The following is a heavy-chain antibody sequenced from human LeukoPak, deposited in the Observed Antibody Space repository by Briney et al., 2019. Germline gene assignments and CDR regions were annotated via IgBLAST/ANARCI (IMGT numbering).Heavy chain of an antibody. D-gene: IGHD6-19*01. CDR1: GYSFTSYW. CDR2: IYPGDSDT. Sequence: GESLKISCKGSGYSFTSYWIGWVRQMPGKGLEWMGIIYPGDSDTRYSPSFQGQVTISADKSISTAYLQWSSLKASDTAMYYCARARRYGQWLVYYFDYWGQGTLVTVSS. J-gene: IGHJ4*02. V-gene: IGHV5-51*01. CDR3: ARARRYGQWLVYYFDY.